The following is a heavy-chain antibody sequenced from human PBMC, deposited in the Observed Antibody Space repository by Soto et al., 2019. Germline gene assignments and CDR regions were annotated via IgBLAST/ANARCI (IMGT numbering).Heavy chain of an antibody. J-gene: IGHJ4*02. CDR3: ARGLITARHYTGGWYYFDS. CDR1: GESFSGHI. Sequence: QVQLQQSGAGLLKPSETLSLTCAVYGESFSGHIWTWIRQTPGKGLQWIGQINHSGSASYNPSLKCRVTMSVHSSNSRGSLKLSSVPAADRAVYYCARGLITARHYTGGWYYFDSWGQGTQVTVSS. D-gene: IGHD6-19*01. CDR2: INHSGSA. V-gene: IGHV4-34*01.